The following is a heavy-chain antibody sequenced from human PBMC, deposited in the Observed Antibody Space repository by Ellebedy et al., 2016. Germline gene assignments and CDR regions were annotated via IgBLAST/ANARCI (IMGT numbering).Heavy chain of an antibody. CDR3: TRDAGTSSTAGDASDI. Sequence: ASVKVSCXASGYTFSSHYLYWVRQAPGQRLEWMGIINPSDGRTSYAQKFQGRVTMTRDTSTSTVYMDLRSLRSEDTAVYYCTRDAGTSSTAGDASDIWGQGTMVTVSS. V-gene: IGHV1-46*03. CDR1: GYTFSSHY. J-gene: IGHJ3*02. CDR2: INPSDGRT. D-gene: IGHD6-6*01.